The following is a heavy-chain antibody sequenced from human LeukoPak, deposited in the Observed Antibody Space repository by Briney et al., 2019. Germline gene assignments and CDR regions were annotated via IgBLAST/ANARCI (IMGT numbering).Heavy chain of an antibody. D-gene: IGHD3-22*01. J-gene: IGHJ4*02. V-gene: IGHV1-2*02. CDR1: VYTFTGYY. CDR2: INPNSGGT. CDR3: ARGITKIVVVTLGIFDY. Sequence: GASVKVSCKDSVYTFTGYYMHWVRQAPGQGLEWMGWINPNSGGTNYAQKFQGRVTMTRDTSISTAYMELSRLRSDDTAVYYCARGITKIVVVTLGIFDYWGQGTLVTVSS.